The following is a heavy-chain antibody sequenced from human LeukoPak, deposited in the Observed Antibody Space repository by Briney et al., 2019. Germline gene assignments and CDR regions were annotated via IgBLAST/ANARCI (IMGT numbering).Heavy chain of an antibody. CDR3: ARGQTIVGATDFDY. D-gene: IGHD1-26*01. Sequence: SETLSLTCTVSGGSISSSSYYWGWIRQPPGKGLEWIGSIYYSGTTYYNPSLKSRVTISVDTSKNQFSLRLSSVTAADTAVYYCARGQTIVGATDFDYWGQGTLVTVSP. V-gene: IGHV4-39*07. CDR2: IYYSGTT. CDR1: GGSISSSSYY. J-gene: IGHJ4*02.